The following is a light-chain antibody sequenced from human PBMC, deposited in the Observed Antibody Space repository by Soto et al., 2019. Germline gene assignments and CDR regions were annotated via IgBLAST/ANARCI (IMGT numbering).Light chain of an antibody. CDR2: AAS. CDR3: QQYGSSPPIT. Sequence: VLTQSAGTLSLSPGERATLSCRASQSVSNSYLAWYQQKPGQAPRLLIYAASSRATGIPDRFSGSGSGTDFTLTISRLEPEDFAVYYCQQYGSSPPITFGQGTRLEIK. V-gene: IGKV3-20*01. CDR1: QSVSNSY. J-gene: IGKJ5*01.